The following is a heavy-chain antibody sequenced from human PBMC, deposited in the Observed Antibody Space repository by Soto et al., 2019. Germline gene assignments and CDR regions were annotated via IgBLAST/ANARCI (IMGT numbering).Heavy chain of an antibody. CDR1: GGSISSNSYY. J-gene: IGHJ4*02. CDR3: ARHLSGYGYLYFEY. D-gene: IGHD5-18*01. Sequence: QLQLQESGPGLVKPSETQSLTCTVSGGSISSNSYYWAWIRQPPGKGLEWIGSGYHGGNTYYNPSHNSRVTTSVDTSTNQFFLKLNSVTAADTAVYYCARHLSGYGYLYFEYWGQGILVTVSS. CDR2: GYHGGNT. V-gene: IGHV4-39*01.